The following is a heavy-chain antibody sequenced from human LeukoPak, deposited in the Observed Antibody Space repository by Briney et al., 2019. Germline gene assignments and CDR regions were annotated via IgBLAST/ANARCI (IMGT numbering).Heavy chain of an antibody. J-gene: IGHJ4*02. CDR3: ARLTSSSLYYFDY. CDR2: TYPGDSDT. Sequence: GESLKISCKGSGYSFTSYWIGWVRQMPGKGLEWMGITYPGDSDTRYSPSLQGQVTILADKSISTAYLQWSSLKASDTAMYYCARLTSSSLYYFDYWGQGTLVTVSS. D-gene: IGHD6-6*01. CDR1: GYSFTSYW. V-gene: IGHV5-51*01.